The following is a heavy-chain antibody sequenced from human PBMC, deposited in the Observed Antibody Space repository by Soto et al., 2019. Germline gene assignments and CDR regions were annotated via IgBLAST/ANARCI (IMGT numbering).Heavy chain of an antibody. V-gene: IGHV3-73*02. D-gene: IGHD1-26*01. CDR3: AVGVKGDFDY. J-gene: IGHJ4*02. CDR2: IRSKAYNYAT. CDR1: GFSFSGSA. Sequence: EVQLVKSGGGLVQPGGSLKLSCAASGFSFSGSAIHWVRQASGKGLEWVGRIRSKAYNYATPYAESVRGRFTISRDDSKNTAYLQMNSLKIEDTAVYYCAVGVKGDFDYWGQGTLVTVSS.